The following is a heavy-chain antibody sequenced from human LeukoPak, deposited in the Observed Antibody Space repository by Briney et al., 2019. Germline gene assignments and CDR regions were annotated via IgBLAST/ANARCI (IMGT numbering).Heavy chain of an antibody. V-gene: IGHV1-69*02. Sequence: SVKVSCKASGGTFSSYTISWVRQAPGQGLEWMGRIIPILGIANYAQKFQGRVTVTADKSTSTAYMELSSLRSEDTAVYYCARGGPKQQLGSYYFDYWGQGTLVTVSS. D-gene: IGHD6-13*01. CDR3: ARGGPKQQLGSYYFDY. CDR2: IIPILGIA. J-gene: IGHJ4*02. CDR1: GGTFSSYT.